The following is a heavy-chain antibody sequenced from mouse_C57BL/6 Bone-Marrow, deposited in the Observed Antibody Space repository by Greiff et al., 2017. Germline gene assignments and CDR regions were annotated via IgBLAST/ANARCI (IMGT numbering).Heavy chain of an antibody. D-gene: IGHD1-1*01. J-gene: IGHJ2*01. CDR3: ARRYGSSPSYFDY. CDR1: GFTFSDYG. CDR2: ISSGSSTI. Sequence: EVNVVESGGGLVKPGGSLKLSCAASGFTFSDYGMHWVRQAPEKGLEWVAYISSGSSTIYYADTVKGPFTISRDNAKNTLFLQMTSRRSEDTAMYYCARRYGSSPSYFDYWGQGTTLTVSS. V-gene: IGHV5-17*01.